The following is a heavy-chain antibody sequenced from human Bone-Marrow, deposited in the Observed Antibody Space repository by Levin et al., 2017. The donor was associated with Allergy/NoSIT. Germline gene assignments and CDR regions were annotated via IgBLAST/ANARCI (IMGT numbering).Heavy chain of an antibody. CDR1: GFTFSSYA. V-gene: IGHV3-23*01. J-gene: IGHJ4*02. Sequence: RSGGSLRLSCAASGFTFSSYAMSWVRQAPGKGLEWVSAISGSGGSTYYADSVKGRFTISRDNSKNTLYLQMNSLRAEDTAVYYCAKDPDYDILTGYYDYWGQGTLVTVSS. CDR3: AKDPDYDILTGYYDY. CDR2: ISGSGGST. D-gene: IGHD3-9*01.